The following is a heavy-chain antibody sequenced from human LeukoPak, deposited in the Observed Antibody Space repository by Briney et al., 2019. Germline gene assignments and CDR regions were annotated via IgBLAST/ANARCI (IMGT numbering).Heavy chain of an antibody. CDR2: VNSDGSTT. J-gene: IGHJ4*02. Sequence: EGSLRLSCAASGFPFSNYWTHWVRQAPGKGLVWVSRVNSDGSTTNYADSVKGRFTISRDNAENTLYMRMNSLRAEDTAVYYCARGYYSSSRFDSWGQGTLVTVSS. CDR1: GFPFSNYW. D-gene: IGHD6-13*01. CDR3: ARGYYSSSRFDS. V-gene: IGHV3-74*01.